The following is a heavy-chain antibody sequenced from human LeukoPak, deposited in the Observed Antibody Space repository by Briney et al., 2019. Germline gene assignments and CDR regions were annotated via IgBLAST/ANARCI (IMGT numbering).Heavy chain of an antibody. D-gene: IGHD3-9*01. J-gene: IGHJ3*02. CDR3: ARYPTISDAFDI. Sequence: GGSLGLSCAASGFTFSSYEMNWVRQAPGKGLEWVSYISSSGSTIYYADSVKGRFTISRDNAKNSLYLQMNSLRAEDTAVYYCARYPTISDAFDIWGQGTMVTVSS. CDR2: ISSSGSTI. V-gene: IGHV3-48*03. CDR1: GFTFSSYE.